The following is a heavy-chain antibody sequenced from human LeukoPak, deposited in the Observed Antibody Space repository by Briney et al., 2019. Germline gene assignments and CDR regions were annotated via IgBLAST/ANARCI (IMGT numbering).Heavy chain of an antibody. Sequence: SETLSLTCTVSDGSISSYYWSWIRQPPGKGLEWIGYIYYSGHTNYNPSLKSRVTISVGTSKNQFSLKLISVTAADTAVYYCASIEVIAVSGKYYYMDVWGKGTTVTVSS. V-gene: IGHV4-59*01. CDR2: IYYSGHT. J-gene: IGHJ6*03. CDR1: DGSISSYY. D-gene: IGHD6-19*01. CDR3: ASIEVIAVSGKYYYMDV.